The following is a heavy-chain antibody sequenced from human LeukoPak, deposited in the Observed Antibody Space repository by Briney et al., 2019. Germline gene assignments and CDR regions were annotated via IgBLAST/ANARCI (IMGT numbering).Heavy chain of an antibody. Sequence: ASVKVSCKTSGYTFTTYDVNWVRQATGQGLEWMGWMNPNSGNTGYAQKFQGRVTMTRNTSISTAYMELSSLRSEDTAVYYCAMRNGSGSLYFDYWGQGTLVTASS. CDR1: GYTFTTYD. CDR2: MNPNSGNT. J-gene: IGHJ4*02. CDR3: AMRNGSGSLYFDY. V-gene: IGHV1-8*01. D-gene: IGHD3-10*01.